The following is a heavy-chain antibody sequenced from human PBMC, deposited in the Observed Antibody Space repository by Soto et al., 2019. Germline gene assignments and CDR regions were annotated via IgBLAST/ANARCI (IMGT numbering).Heavy chain of an antibody. CDR2: IYYSGST. CDR1: GDSISSNGYY. V-gene: IGHV4-31*03. Sequence: SETLSLTCTVSGDSISSNGYYWSWIRQHPGKGLEWIGYIYYSGSTYYNPSLKSRVTISLDTSKKQFSLKLSSVTAADTAVYYCAKSEAAGTYFDYWGQGTLVTVSS. D-gene: IGHD6-13*01. J-gene: IGHJ4*02. CDR3: AKSEAAGTYFDY.